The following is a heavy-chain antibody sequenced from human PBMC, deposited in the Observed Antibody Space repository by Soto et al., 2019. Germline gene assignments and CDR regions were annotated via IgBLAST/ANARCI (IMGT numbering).Heavy chain of an antibody. V-gene: IGHV1-18*03. CDR3: AGCVYFYDSIGYLDY. CDR2: ISAYNGNT. J-gene: IGHJ4*02. CDR1: GYTFTSYG. Sequence: QVQLVQSGAEVKKPGASVKVSCKASGYTFTSYGISWVRQAPGQGLEWMGGISAYNGNTHYAQKRQGRAVTHDAPHTITAHVEVRSLRADELADYYCAGCVYFYDSIGYLDYRGQGSLVTVSS. D-gene: IGHD3-22*01.